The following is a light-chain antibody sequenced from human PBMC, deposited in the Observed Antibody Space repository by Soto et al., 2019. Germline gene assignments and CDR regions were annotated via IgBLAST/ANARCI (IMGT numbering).Light chain of an antibody. V-gene: IGKV1-6*01. CDR1: QGIRNN. CDR3: LQDYNYPLT. Sequence: AIQMTQSPSSLSASVGDRVTITCRASQGIRNNLGWYQQKPGKAPKVLIYAASSLQSGVPLRFSGSGSGTDFTLTISSLQPEDFATYYCLQDYNYPLTFGGGTKVEIK. J-gene: IGKJ4*01. CDR2: AAS.